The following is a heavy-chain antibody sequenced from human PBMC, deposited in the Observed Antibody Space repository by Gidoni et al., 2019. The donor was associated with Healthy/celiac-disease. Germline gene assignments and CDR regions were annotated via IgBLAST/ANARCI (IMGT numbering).Heavy chain of an antibody. CDR1: GFPFRSYA. V-gene: IGHV3-23*01. J-gene: IGHJ4*02. CDR3: AKPQYSSSGYYFDY. D-gene: IGHD6-13*01. CDR2: IGGSGGST. Sequence: EVPLLESGGGLVPPGGSLRLPCAASGFPFRSYAMSWVRQAPGKGLEGVSCIGGSGGSTYYTDSVKGRFTIFRDNSKNTLYLQMNSLRAEDTAVYYCAKPQYSSSGYYFDYWGQGTLVTVSS.